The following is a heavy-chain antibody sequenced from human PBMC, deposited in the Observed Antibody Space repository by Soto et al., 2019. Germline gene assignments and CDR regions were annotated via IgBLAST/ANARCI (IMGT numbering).Heavy chain of an antibody. CDR3: AKGAYSSSWGGDY. D-gene: IGHD6-13*01. Sequence: EVQLLESGGGLVQPGGSLRLSCAASGFTFSSYAMSWVRQAPGKGLEWVSAISGSGGSTYYADAVKGRFTISRDNSKNTLYLQMNSRRAEDKAVYYCAKGAYSSSWGGDYWGQGALVTDSS. CDR1: GFTFSSYA. J-gene: IGHJ4*02. CDR2: ISGSGGST. V-gene: IGHV3-23*01.